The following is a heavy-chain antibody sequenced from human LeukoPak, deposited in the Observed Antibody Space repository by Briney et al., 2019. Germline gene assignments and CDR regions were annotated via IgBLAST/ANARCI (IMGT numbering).Heavy chain of an antibody. CDR1: GGTFSSYA. Sequence: SVKVSCKASGGTFSSYAISWVRQAPGQGLEWMGGIIPIFGTANYAQKFQGRVTITADESTSTAYMELSSLGSEDTAVYYCARVVQEYSSSSRRFDYWGQGTLVTVSS. CDR2: IIPIFGTA. D-gene: IGHD6-6*01. V-gene: IGHV1-69*01. J-gene: IGHJ4*02. CDR3: ARVVQEYSSSSRRFDY.